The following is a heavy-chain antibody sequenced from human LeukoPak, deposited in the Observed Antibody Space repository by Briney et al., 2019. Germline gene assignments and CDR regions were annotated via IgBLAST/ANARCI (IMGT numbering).Heavy chain of an antibody. V-gene: IGHV3-7*03. D-gene: IGHD3-3*01. CDR2: IKEDGSEK. CDR3: AKSAPPQYYDFWSGSFNPYFDY. Sequence: GGSLRLSCAASGFTCSRYWMRWVRQAPGKGLERVANIKEDGSEKYYVDSVKGRFTISRDNAKNTLYLQMNSLRAEDTAVYYCAKSAPPQYYDFWSGSFNPYFDYWGQGTLVTVSS. CDR1: GFTCSRYW. J-gene: IGHJ4*02.